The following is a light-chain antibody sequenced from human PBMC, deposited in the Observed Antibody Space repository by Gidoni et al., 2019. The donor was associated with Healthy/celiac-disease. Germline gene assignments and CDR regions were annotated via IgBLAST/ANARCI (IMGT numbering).Light chain of an antibody. Sequence: EIVMTQSPATLSVSPGERATLSCRASQSVSSNLAWYQQKPGQAPRLLIYGASTRATGIPARCSGSGSGTEFTLTISSLQSEDFAVYYCQQYNNWPSITFGQGTRLEIK. V-gene: IGKV3-15*01. CDR3: QQYNNWPSIT. J-gene: IGKJ5*01. CDR2: GAS. CDR1: QSVSSN.